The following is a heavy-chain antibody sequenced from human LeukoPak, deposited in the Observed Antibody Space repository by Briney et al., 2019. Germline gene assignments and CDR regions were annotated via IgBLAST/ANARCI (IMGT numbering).Heavy chain of an antibody. J-gene: IGHJ5*02. D-gene: IGHD6-13*01. CDR1: GGSISSYY. CDR2: IYYSGST. V-gene: IGHV4-59*08. Sequence: SETLSLTCTVSGGSISSYYWSWIWQPPGKGLEWIGYIYYSGSTNYNPSLKSRVTISVDTSKNQFSLKLSSVTAADTAVYYCARRYSSSRGAIDPWGQGTLVTVSS. CDR3: ARRYSSSRGAIDP.